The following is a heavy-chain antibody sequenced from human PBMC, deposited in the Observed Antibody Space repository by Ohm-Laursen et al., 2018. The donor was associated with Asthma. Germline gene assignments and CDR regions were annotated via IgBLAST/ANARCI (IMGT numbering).Heavy chain of an antibody. D-gene: IGHD3-10*01. J-gene: IGHJ4*02. CDR1: GASVGSGSSF. CDR2: IYERGST. CDR3: ASGNRYYGSGSYGWEWDY. Sequence: SDTLSLTCSVSGASVGSGSSFWSWIRQPPGKGLEWIGYIYERGSTNYYPSLKGRVTISLDTSKIQFSLRLSSVTAADTAVYYCASGNRYYGSGSYGWEWDYWGQGTLVTVSS. V-gene: IGHV4-61*01.